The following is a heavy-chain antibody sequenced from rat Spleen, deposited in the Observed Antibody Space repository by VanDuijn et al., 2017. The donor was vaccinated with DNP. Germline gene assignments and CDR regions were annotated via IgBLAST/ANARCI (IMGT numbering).Heavy chain of an antibody. D-gene: IGHD1-6*01. V-gene: IGHV3-3*01. J-gene: IGHJ2*01. CDR1: GYSITSCCR. Sequence: EVQLQESGPGLVEPSQSLSLTCSVTGYSITSCCRWTWIRKFPGHKLEWMGYINSAGSTNYNPSLKGRISITSDTSKNQFFLQVNSVTTEDTATYYCARGDILRSSDYWGQGVMVTVSS. CDR3: ARGDILRSSDY. CDR2: INSAGST.